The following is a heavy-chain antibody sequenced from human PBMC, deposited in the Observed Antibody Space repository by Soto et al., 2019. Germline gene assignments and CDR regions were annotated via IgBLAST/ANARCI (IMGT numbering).Heavy chain of an antibody. CDR3: AKDNPPKTSYGDYVGVLDY. D-gene: IGHD4-17*01. J-gene: IGHJ4*02. Sequence: GGSLRLSCAASGFTFSSYAMSWVRQAPGKGLEWVSAISGSGGSTYYADSVKGRFTISRDNSKNTLYLQMNSLRAEDTAVYYCAKDNPPKTSYGDYVGVLDYWGQGTLVTVSS. CDR1: GFTFSSYA. CDR2: ISGSGGST. V-gene: IGHV3-23*01.